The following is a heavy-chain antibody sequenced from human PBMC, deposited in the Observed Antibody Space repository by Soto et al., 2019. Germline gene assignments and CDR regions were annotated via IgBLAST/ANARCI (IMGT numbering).Heavy chain of an antibody. D-gene: IGHD3-10*01. CDR3: ARQPHRGVRSNDACDI. CDR2: IYYSGST. Sequence: QLQLQESGPGLVKPSETLSLTCTVSGGSISSSSYYWGWIRQPPGKGLEWIGSIYYSGSTYYNPSLKSRVTISVDTSKNQFSLKLSSVTAADTAVYYCARQPHRGVRSNDACDIWGQGTMVTFSS. V-gene: IGHV4-39*01. CDR1: GGSISSSSYY. J-gene: IGHJ3*02.